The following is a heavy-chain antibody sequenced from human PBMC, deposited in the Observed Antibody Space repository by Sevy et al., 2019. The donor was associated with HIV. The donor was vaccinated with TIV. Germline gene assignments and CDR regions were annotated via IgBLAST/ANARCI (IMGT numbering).Heavy chain of an antibody. CDR2: MRSKPFAGTT. CDR3: ISRRLLGYTAMVPDY. CDR1: GFTLGDYA. V-gene: IGHV3-49*04. J-gene: IGHJ4*02. Sequence: GGSLRLSCTTSGFTLGDYAMDWVRQAPGKGLEWVGFMRSKPFAGTTEYAASVKGRFTISTDDSEASAHLQMNSLRTEDTGVYYCISRRLLGYTAMVPDYWGQGTLVTVSS. D-gene: IGHD5-18*01.